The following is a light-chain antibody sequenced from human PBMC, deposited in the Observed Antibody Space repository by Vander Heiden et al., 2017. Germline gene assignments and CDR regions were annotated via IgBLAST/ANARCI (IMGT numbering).Light chain of an antibody. Sequence: DIQMTQSPSSLSASVGDRVTITCQASQGISNYFNWYQQKPGKAPKLLIYDASNLETGVPSRFSGSGSGTDFTFTISSLQPEDVATYYCQQYDNLPLTFGGGTKVEIK. J-gene: IGKJ4*01. CDR2: DAS. CDR3: QQYDNLPLT. V-gene: IGKV1-33*01. CDR1: QGISNY.